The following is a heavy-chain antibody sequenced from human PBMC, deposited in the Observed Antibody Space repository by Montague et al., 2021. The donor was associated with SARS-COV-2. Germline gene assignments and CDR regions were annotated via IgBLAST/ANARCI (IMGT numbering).Heavy chain of an antibody. Sequence: SLRLSCAASGFTFSSYGMHWVRQAPGKGLEWVAVIWYDGSNKYYADSVKGRFTFSRDNSKNTLYLQMNSLRAEDTAVYYCARDRGYSYGPTYYYYGMDVWGQGTTVTVSS. V-gene: IGHV3-33*01. CDR1: GFTFSSYG. D-gene: IGHD5-18*01. CDR2: IWYDGSNK. CDR3: ARDRGYSYGPTYYYYGMDV. J-gene: IGHJ6*02.